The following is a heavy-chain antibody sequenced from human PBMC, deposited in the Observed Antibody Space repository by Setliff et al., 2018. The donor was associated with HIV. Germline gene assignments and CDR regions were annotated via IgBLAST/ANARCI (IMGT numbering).Heavy chain of an antibody. J-gene: IGHJ4*02. V-gene: IGHV4-34*01. CDR3: ARDGYSSSWYVISGSFDY. D-gene: IGHD6-13*01. CDR1: GGSFSDYY. CDR2: INHSGST. Sequence: PSETLSLTCAVYGGSFSDYYWNWIRQPPGKGLEWIGEINHSGSTNYNPSPKSRVTISLDTSKNQFSLKLTSLTASDTAAYYCARDGYSSSWYVISGSFDYWGQGILVTVSS.